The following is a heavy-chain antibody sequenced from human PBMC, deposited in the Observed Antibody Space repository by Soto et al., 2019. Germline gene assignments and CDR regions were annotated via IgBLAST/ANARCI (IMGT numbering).Heavy chain of an antibody. CDR2: ISWDGGST. Sequence: GWSLRLSCAASGFTVDDYAMHWVRQAPGKGLEWVSLISWDGGSTYYADSVKGRFTISRDNSKNSLYLQMNSLRAEDTALYYCARVPRGELLRNYYYYGMDVWGQGTTVTVS. V-gene: IGHV3-43D*04. CDR1: GFTVDDYA. CDR3: ARVPRGELLRNYYYYGMDV. D-gene: IGHD1-26*01. J-gene: IGHJ6*02.